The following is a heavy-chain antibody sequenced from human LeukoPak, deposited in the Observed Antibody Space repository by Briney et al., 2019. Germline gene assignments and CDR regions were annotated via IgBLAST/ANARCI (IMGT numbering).Heavy chain of an antibody. CDR1: GGSISSSGYC. V-gene: IGHV4-39*07. J-gene: IGHJ5*02. Sequence: SETLSLTCTVSGGSISSSGYCWAWIRQPPGKGLEWIGSMYYSGRTYYNPSLNSRVTISVDTSKNQFSLKLSSVTAADTAVYYCAREGLRGRRYYDILTGPDWFDPWGQGTLVTVSS. CDR2: MYYSGRT. CDR3: AREGLRGRRYYDILTGPDWFDP. D-gene: IGHD3-9*01.